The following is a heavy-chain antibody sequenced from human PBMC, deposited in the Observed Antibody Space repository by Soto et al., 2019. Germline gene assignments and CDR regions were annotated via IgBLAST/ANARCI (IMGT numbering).Heavy chain of an antibody. Sequence: ASVKVSCKASGGTFSSYAISWVRQAPGQGLEWMGGIIPIFGTANYAQKFQGRVTITADESTSTAYMELSSLRSEDTAVYYCASRRRDRAAAGTALDYWGQGTLVTVSS. CDR2: IIPIFGTA. J-gene: IGHJ4*02. CDR3: ASRRRDRAAAGTALDY. V-gene: IGHV1-69*13. D-gene: IGHD6-13*01. CDR1: GGTFSSYA.